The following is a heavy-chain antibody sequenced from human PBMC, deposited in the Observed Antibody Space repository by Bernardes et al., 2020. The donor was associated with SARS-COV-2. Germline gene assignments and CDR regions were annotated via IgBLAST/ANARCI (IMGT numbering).Heavy chain of an antibody. Sequence: GGSLRLSCAASGFTFSSYGMHWVRQAPGKGLEWVAVIWYDGSNKYYADSVKGRFTISRDNSKNTLYLQMNSLRAEDTAVYYCARGTGGSSSFVWWWNGYFDLWGRGTLVTVSS. CDR3: ARGTGGSSSFVWWWNGYFDL. D-gene: IGHD6-6*01. J-gene: IGHJ2*01. V-gene: IGHV3-33*01. CDR2: IWYDGSNK. CDR1: GFTFSSYG.